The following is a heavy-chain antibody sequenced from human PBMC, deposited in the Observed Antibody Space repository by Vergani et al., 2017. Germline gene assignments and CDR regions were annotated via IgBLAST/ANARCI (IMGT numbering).Heavy chain of an antibody. J-gene: IGHJ6*02. CDR3: ESVMYRDVASTGYGLEGMDI. V-gene: IGHV4-59*13. CDR1: GGSFNTYY. Sequence: QVQLEESGPGLVKPSETLSLTCTVSGGSFNTYYWSWIRQSPGKGLEWIGYIYSTGSTHYNPSLNSRVTMSVDTSKNQFSLKMNSVTAADTAVYFCESVMYRDVASTGYGLEGMDIWGQGAKVT. D-gene: IGHD5-18*01. CDR2: IYSTGST.